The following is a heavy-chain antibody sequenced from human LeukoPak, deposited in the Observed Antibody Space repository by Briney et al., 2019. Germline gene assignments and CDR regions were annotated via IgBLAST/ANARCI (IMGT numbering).Heavy chain of an antibody. CDR2: IYHSGST. J-gene: IGHJ6*02. Sequence: SSETLSLTCTVSGGSISSGGYYWSWIRQPPGKGLEWIGYIYHSGSTYYNPSLKSRVTISVDRSKNQFSLKLSSVTAADTAVYYCARDPGPVTTGMDVWGQGTTVTVSS. CDR1: GGSISSGGYY. CDR3: ARDPGPVTTGMDV. V-gene: IGHV4-30-2*01. D-gene: IGHD4-11*01.